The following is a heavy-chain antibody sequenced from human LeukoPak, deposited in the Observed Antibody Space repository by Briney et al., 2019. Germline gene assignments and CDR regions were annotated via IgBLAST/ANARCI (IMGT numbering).Heavy chain of an antibody. J-gene: IGHJ4*02. V-gene: IGHV3-72*01. CDR3: ARSMYGEGRRIIDFDY. CDR1: GFTFSDHY. Sequence: PGGSLRLSCAASGFTFSDHYIDWVRQAPGKGLEWVARTRNKVNSYTTAYAASVTGRFTVSRDDSSNSVYLQMNSLKIEDTAVYYCARSMYGEGRRIIDFDYWGQGSLLTISS. CDR2: TRNKVNSYTT. D-gene: IGHD4/OR15-4a*01.